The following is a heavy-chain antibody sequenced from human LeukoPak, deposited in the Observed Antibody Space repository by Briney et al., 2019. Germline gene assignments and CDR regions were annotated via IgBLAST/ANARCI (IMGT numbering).Heavy chain of an antibody. J-gene: IGHJ1*01. Sequence: SETLSLTCRVSGGSVGSNYWSWVRQPPGKGLEWIGYISYSGDTKYNPSLKSRLSMSVDTSKNQCSLMLTSVTAADTAVYYCARGSGWYTHWGQGTLVTVSS. D-gene: IGHD6-19*01. CDR3: ARGSGWYTH. CDR2: ISYSGDT. CDR1: GGSVGSNY. V-gene: IGHV4-59*02.